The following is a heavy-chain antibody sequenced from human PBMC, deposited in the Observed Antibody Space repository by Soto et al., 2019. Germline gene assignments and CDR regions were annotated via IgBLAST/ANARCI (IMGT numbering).Heavy chain of an antibody. CDR1: GFSVSVDS. CDR2: FYNTGFI. J-gene: IGHJ5*02. V-gene: IGHV3-53*01. CDR3: ARHDWLDP. Sequence: GGSLRLSCAASGFSVSVDSMIWARQAPGKGLEWVSLFYNTGFIHYADSVKGRFTISRDNSKNTLYLQMNSLRAEDTAVYFCARHDWLDPWGQGTLVTVSS.